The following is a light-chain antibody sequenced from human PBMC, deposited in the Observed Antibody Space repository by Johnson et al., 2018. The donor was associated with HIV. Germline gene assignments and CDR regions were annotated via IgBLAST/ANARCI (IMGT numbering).Light chain of an antibody. CDR1: SSNIGNNY. V-gene: IGLV1-51*01. J-gene: IGLJ1*01. Sequence: QSVLTQPPSVSAAPGQKVTISCSGSSSNIGNNYVSWYQQLPGTAPKLLIYDNNKRPSGIPDRFSGSKSGTSATLGITGLPTGDEADYYCGTWDSRLIVYVFGTGTKVTVL. CDR3: GTWDSRLIVYV. CDR2: DNN.